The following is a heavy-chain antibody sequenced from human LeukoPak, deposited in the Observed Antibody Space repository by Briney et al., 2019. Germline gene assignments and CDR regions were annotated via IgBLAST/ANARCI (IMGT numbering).Heavy chain of an antibody. CDR1: GGSFSGYY. J-gene: IGHJ4*02. V-gene: IGHV4-34*01. CDR3: ARGGGRGFDY. Sequence: SETLSLTCAVYGGSFSGYYWSWIRQPPGKGLEWIGEINHSGSTNYNPSLKSRVTISVDTSKKQFSLKLSSVTAADTAVYYCARGGGRGFDYWGQGTLVTVSS. D-gene: IGHD3-16*01. CDR2: INHSGST.